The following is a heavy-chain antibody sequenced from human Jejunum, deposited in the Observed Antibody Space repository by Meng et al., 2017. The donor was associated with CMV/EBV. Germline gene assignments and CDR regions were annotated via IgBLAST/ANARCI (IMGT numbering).Heavy chain of an antibody. CDR1: GFTFSSHW. J-gene: IGHJ4*02. CDR3: ARVLKGGTYFDN. V-gene: IGHV3-21*01. CDR2: ISISGYK. D-gene: IGHD1-26*01. Sequence: VASGFTFSSHWMTWVRQAPGKGLEWVSSISISGYKYYADSVKGRFTISRDTAENSLFLQMNSLGAEDTAVYYCARVLKGGTYFDNWGQGTQVTVSS.